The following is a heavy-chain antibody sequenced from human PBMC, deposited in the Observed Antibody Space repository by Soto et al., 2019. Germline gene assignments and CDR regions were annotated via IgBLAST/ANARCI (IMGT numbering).Heavy chain of an antibody. J-gene: IGHJ2*01. CDR1: GFTFSSYE. CDR2: ISSSGSTI. D-gene: IGHD4-17*01. CDR3: ARLDYGDYVFWYFDL. V-gene: IGHV3-48*03. Sequence: VQLVESGGGLVQPGGSLRLSCAASGFTFSSYEMNWVRQAPGKGLEWVSYISSSGSTIYYADSVKGRFTISRDNAKNSLYLQMNSLRAEDTAVYYCARLDYGDYVFWYFDLWGRGTLVTVSS.